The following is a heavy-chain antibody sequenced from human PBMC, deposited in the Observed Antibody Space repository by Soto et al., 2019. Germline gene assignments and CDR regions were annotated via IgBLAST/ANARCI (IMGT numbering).Heavy chain of an antibody. CDR1: GFTFSSYW. CDR2: INSDGSST. D-gene: IGHD3-3*01. CDR3: ATETITYYDFWSGYDAFDI. V-gene: IGHV3-74*01. J-gene: IGHJ3*02. Sequence: EVQLVESGGGLVQPGGSLRLSCAASGFTFSSYWMHWVRQAPGKGLVWVSRINSDGSSTSYADSVKGRFTISRDNAKNTLYLQMNSLRAEDTAVYYCATETITYYDFWSGYDAFDIWGQGTMVTVSS.